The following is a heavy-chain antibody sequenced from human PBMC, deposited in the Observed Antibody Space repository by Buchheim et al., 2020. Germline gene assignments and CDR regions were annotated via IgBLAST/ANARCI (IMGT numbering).Heavy chain of an antibody. CDR3: AKDTDSSSWFDY. Sequence: EVQLVESGGGLVQPGGSLRLSCAASGFTFSDYEMNWVRQAPGKGLEWVSYISSVGTTIYYADSVKGRFTISRDNAKNSLYLQMNSLRAEDTAVYYCAKDTDSSSWFDYWGQGTL. J-gene: IGHJ4*02. CDR1: GFTFSDYE. D-gene: IGHD6-13*01. CDR2: ISSVGTTI. V-gene: IGHV3-48*03.